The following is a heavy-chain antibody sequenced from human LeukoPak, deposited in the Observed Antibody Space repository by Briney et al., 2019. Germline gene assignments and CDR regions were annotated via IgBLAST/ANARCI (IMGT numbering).Heavy chain of an antibody. J-gene: IGHJ5*02. Sequence: PSETVSLTCTVSGGSISSSSYYWGWLRQPPGKGLEGIGSIYSSGSTYSHPSLNSRVTISVATSKNQFSLKLSSVTAADTAVYYCARLEAYSSSSGGWFDPWGQGTLVSVSS. CDR2: IYSSGST. D-gene: IGHD6-6*01. V-gene: IGHV4-39*01. CDR1: GGSISSSSYY. CDR3: ARLEAYSSSSGGWFDP.